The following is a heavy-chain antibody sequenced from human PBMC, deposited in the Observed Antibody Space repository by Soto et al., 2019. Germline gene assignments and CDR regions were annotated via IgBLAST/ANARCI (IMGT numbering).Heavy chain of an antibody. CDR1: GFTFSDYY. Sequence: QVQLVESGGGLVKPGGSLRLSCAASGFTFSDYYMSWIRQAPGKGLEWVSYISSSSSYTNYADSVKGRFTISRDNAKNSLYLQMNSLRAEDTAVYYCARSMTDYYDSSGYYDDYWGQGTLVTVSS. J-gene: IGHJ4*02. CDR2: ISSSSSYT. V-gene: IGHV3-11*05. CDR3: ARSMTDYYDSSGYYDDY. D-gene: IGHD3-22*01.